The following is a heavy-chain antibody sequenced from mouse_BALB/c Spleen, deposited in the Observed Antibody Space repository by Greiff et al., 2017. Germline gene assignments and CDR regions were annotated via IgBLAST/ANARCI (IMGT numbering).Heavy chain of an antibody. Sequence: EVQVVESGAELVKPGASVKLSCTASGYTITDYYMHWVKQRPEQGLEWIGRIDPANGNTKYDPKFKGKATITADTSSNTAYLQLSSLTSEDSAVYYYASGRRGAYYAMDYWGQGTSVTVSS. CDR2: IDPANGNT. V-gene: IGHV14-3*02. CDR3: ASGRRGAYYAMDY. CDR1: GYTITDYY. D-gene: IGHD4-1*01. J-gene: IGHJ4*01.